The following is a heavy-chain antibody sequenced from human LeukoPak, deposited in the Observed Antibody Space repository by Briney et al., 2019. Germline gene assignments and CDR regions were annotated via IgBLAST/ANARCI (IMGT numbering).Heavy chain of an antibody. Sequence: GSGPTLVNPTQTLTLTCSFSGVSVTTSGEGVGWIRQPPGKALEWLALIYWDDDSRYSPSLKNRLTISKDTAKNQVVLSMSNMDSVDTATYFCVHSQRYGYGSFHDAYDIWSLGTLVTVSS. D-gene: IGHD5-18*01. CDR1: GVSVTTSGEG. CDR2: IYWDDDS. J-gene: IGHJ3*02. CDR3: VHSQRYGYGSFHDAYDI. V-gene: IGHV2-5*02.